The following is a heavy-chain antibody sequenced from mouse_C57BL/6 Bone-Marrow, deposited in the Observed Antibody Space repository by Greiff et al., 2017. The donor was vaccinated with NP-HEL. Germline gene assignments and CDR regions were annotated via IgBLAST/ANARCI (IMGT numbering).Heavy chain of an antibody. J-gene: IGHJ2*01. Sequence: VKLLESGAELARPGASVKLSCKASGYTFTSYGISWVKQRTGQGLEWIGEIYPRSGNTNYNEKFKGKATLTADKSSSTAYMELRSLTSEDSAVYFCARPNWDYYFDYWGQGTTLTVSS. CDR3: ARPNWDYYFDY. V-gene: IGHV1-81*01. D-gene: IGHD4-1*02. CDR2: IYPRSGNT. CDR1: GYTFTSYG.